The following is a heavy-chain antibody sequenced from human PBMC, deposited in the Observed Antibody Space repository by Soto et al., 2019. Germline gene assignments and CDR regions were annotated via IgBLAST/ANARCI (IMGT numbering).Heavy chain of an antibody. CDR3: ARAFGSTDY. J-gene: IGHJ4*02. D-gene: IGHD6-13*01. Sequence: QVQLVQSGAEVKKPGASVKVSCEASGYTFSSYGISWVRQAPGQGFEWMGWISVYNSITRYAQKFQGRVTMTTDTSTSAAYMELRSLRSDDTAVYYCARAFGSTDYWGQGTLVTVSS. V-gene: IGHV1-18*01. CDR1: GYTFSSYG. CDR2: ISVYNSIT.